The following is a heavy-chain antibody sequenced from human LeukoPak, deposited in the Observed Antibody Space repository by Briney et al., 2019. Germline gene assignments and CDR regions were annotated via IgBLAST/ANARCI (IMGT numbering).Heavy chain of an antibody. D-gene: IGHD3-3*01. CDR1: GYSISSGYY. J-gene: IGHJ3*02. CDR3: ARSLRFLEWPSDAFDI. Sequence: PSETLSLTCTVSGYSISSGYYWGWIRQPPGKGLEWIGGIYHSGSTYYNPSLKSRVTISVDTSKNQFSLKLSSVTAADTAVYYCARSLRFLEWPSDAFDIWGQGTMVTVSS. CDR2: IYHSGST. V-gene: IGHV4-38-2*02.